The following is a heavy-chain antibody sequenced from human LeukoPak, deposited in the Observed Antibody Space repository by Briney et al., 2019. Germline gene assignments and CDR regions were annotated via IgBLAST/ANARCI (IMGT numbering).Heavy chain of an antibody. CDR3: ARDWGGLWSGSNWFDP. CDR1: GGSISSSSYY. J-gene: IGHJ5*02. Sequence: PSETLSLTCTVSGGSISSSSYYWGWIRQPPGKGLEWIGSIYYSGSTYYNPSLKSRVTISVDTSKNQFSLKLSSVTAADTAVYYCARDWGGLWSGSNWFDPWGQGTLVTVSS. V-gene: IGHV4-39*07. CDR2: IYYSGST. D-gene: IGHD3-3*01.